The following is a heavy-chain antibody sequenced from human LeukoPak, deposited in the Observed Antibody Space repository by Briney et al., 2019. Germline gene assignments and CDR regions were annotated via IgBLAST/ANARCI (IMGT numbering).Heavy chain of an antibody. V-gene: IGHV4-61*02. J-gene: IGHJ5*02. CDR1: GGSISSGSYY. D-gene: IGHD3-9*01. Sequence: SQTLSLTCIVSGGSISSGSYYWSWIRQPAGKGLEWIGRIYTSGSTNYNPSLKSRVTISVDTSKNQFSLKLSSVTAADTAVYYCARDRTLPHYDILTGYPNWFDPWGQGTLVTVSS. CDR3: ARDRTLPHYDILTGYPNWFDP. CDR2: IYTSGST.